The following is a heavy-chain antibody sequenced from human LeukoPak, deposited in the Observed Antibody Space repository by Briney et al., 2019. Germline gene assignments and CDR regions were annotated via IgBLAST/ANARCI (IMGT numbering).Heavy chain of an antibody. D-gene: IGHD6-13*01. Sequence: SETLSLTCTVSGGSISSYYWSWIRQPAGKGLEWIGRIYTSGSTYYNPSLKSRVTISVDRSKNQFSLKLSSVTAADTAVYYCARQDLAAAAPDYWGQGTLVTVSS. J-gene: IGHJ4*02. CDR3: ARQDLAAAAPDY. CDR1: GGSISSYY. CDR2: IYTSGST. V-gene: IGHV4-4*07.